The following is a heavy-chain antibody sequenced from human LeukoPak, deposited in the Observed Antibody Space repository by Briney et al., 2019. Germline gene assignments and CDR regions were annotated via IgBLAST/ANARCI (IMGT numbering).Heavy chain of an antibody. J-gene: IGHJ4*02. D-gene: IGHD6-19*01. CDR1: RFTFNNYA. CDR3: AKTPGYSSGWPFDY. V-gene: IGHV3-23*01. CDR2: ISGSGGST. Sequence: GGSLRLSCAASRFTFNNYAMSWVRQAPGKGLEWVSVISGSGGSTYYADSVKGRFTISRDNSKNTLYLQMNSLRAEDTAVYYCAKTPGYSSGWPFDYWGQGTLVTVSS.